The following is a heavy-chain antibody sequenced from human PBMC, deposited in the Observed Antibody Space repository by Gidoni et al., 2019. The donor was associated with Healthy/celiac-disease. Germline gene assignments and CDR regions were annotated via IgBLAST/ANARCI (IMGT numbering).Heavy chain of an antibody. J-gene: IGHJ4*02. CDR1: GFTFSSDA. Sequence: EVQLLEAGGGWVQPGGSLRLSCAASGFTFSSDAMSWVRQAPGKGLEWVSALSGSGGSTCFADSVKGRFTISRDNSKNPLYLQMNRLSAEDTAVYYCAKGRVQLWPSSPSYFDYWGQGTLVTVSS. CDR2: LSGSGGST. V-gene: IGHV3-23*01. CDR3: AKGRVQLWPSSPSYFDY. D-gene: IGHD5-18*01.